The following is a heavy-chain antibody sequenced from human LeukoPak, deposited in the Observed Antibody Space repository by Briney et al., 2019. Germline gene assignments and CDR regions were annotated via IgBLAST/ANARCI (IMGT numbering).Heavy chain of an antibody. CDR2: INAGNGNT. CDR3: ARDWGPLGRIPSDY. V-gene: IGHV1-3*01. CDR1: GYTFTSYA. Sequence: ASVKVSCKASGYTFTSYAMHWVRQAPGQRLEWMGWINAGNGNTKYSQKFQGRVTITRDTSASTAYMELSSLRSEDTAVYYCARDWGPLGRIPSDYWGQGTLVTVSS. J-gene: IGHJ4*02. D-gene: IGHD2/OR15-2a*01.